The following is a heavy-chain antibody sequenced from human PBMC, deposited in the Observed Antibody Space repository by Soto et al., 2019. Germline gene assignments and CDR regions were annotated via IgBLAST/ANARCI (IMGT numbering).Heavy chain of an antibody. CDR3: TTDARRYYDILTGYYH. J-gene: IGHJ5*02. CDR1: GFTFSNAW. Sequence: GGSLRLSCAASGFTFSNAWMSWVRQAPGKGLEWVGRIKSKTDGGTTDYAAPVKGRFTIQREDSKNTLYLQMNSLKTEDTAVYYCTTDARRYYDILTGYYHWGQGTLVTVSS. CDR2: IKSKTDGGTT. V-gene: IGHV3-15*01. D-gene: IGHD3-9*01.